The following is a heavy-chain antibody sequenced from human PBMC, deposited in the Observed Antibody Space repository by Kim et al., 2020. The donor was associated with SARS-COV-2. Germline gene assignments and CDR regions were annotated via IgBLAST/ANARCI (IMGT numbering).Heavy chain of an antibody. CDR3: AKHPHVTSVTFYCYFEL. CDR2: IIGSGSGT. J-gene: IGHJ2*01. D-gene: IGHD2-15*01. V-gene: IGHV3-23*01. CDR1: GFTFRNYA. Sequence: GGSLRLSCAASGFTFRNYAMSWVRQAPGKGLEWVSGIIGSGSGTYYADSVKGRLTISRDNSKNILYLQMNNLRAEDTAVYYCAKHPHVTSVTFYCYFELWARGTRVGVSS.